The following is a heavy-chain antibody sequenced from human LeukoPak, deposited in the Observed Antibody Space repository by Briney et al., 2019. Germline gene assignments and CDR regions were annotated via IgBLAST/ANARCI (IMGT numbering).Heavy chain of an antibody. CDR3: ARDGNYYDNGAYYDAFDL. Sequence: GGSLRLSCAASGFSFNSYTMTWVRQAPGKGLEWVSSISGSGTYISYADSLKGRFTISRDNGKKALYLQVNSLRAEDTAVYHCARDGNYYDNGAYYDAFDLWGQGTMVTVSS. CDR1: GFSFNSYT. V-gene: IGHV3-21*01. J-gene: IGHJ3*01. CDR2: ISGSGTYI. D-gene: IGHD3-22*01.